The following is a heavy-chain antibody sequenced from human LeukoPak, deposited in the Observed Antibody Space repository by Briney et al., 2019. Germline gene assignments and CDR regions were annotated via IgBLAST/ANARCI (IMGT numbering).Heavy chain of an antibody. CDR2: ISGSGDST. Sequence: GGSLRLSCAASGFTFNNYAMSWVRQAPGKGLEWVSGISGSGDSTYYADSVKGRFTISRHKSKNTLYLQVNSLRAEDTAAYYCARGGYYYDTSGAFDYWGQGTLVTVSS. CDR1: GFTFNNYA. V-gene: IGHV3-23*01. CDR3: ARGGYYYDTSGAFDY. J-gene: IGHJ4*02. D-gene: IGHD3-22*01.